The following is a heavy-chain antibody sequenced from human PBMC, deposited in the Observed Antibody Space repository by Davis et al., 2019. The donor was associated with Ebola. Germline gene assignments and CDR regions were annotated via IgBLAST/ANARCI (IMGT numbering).Heavy chain of an antibody. CDR2: ISSSSSSI. Sequence: GGSLRLSCAASGFPFSTYNMNWVRQAPGKGLEWVSSISSSSSSIYYADSVKGRFTISRDNAENSLYLQVNSLRAEDTAVYYCAREQWHSRDYWYFDLWGRGTLVTVSP. V-gene: IGHV3-21*01. J-gene: IGHJ2*01. CDR3: AREQWHSRDYWYFDL. CDR1: GFPFSTYN. D-gene: IGHD2-8*01.